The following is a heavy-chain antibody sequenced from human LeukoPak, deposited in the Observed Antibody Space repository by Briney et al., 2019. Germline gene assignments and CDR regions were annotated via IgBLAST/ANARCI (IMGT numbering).Heavy chain of an antibody. CDR1: GLTFSSFE. CDR2: ISNRGSTI. V-gene: IGHV3-48*03. J-gene: IGHJ4*02. CDR3: ARDRSAFSGYDFFDY. Sequence: PGGSLRLSCAASGLTFSSFEMNWVRQAPGKGLERVSYISNRGSTIYYADSVKGRFTISRDNAKNSLYLQMNSLRAEDTALYYCARDRSAFSGYDFFDYWGQGTLVTVSS. D-gene: IGHD5-12*01.